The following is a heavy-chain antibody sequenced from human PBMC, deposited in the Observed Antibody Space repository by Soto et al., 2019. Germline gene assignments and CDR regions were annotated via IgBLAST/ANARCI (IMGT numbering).Heavy chain of an antibody. Sequence: QVQLVQSGAEEKKPGASVKVSCKASGYTFTSYAMHWVRQAPGQRLEWMGWINAGNGNTKYSQKFQGRVTITRDTSASTDYMELSSLRSDNTAVYYCARGTVVTHFDYWGQGTLVTVSS. CDR1: GYTFTSYA. D-gene: IGHD2-15*01. CDR3: ARGTVVTHFDY. V-gene: IGHV1-3*05. J-gene: IGHJ4*02. CDR2: INAGNGNT.